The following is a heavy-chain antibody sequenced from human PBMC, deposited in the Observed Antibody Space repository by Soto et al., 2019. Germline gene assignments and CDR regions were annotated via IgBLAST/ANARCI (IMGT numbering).Heavy chain of an antibody. CDR3: ATDRLWSPHSNGGGWLDP. CDR1: GDMFTRYA. V-gene: IGHV1-69*01. CDR2: IIPIFGRT. D-gene: IGHD1-1*01. J-gene: IGHJ5*02. Sequence: QEQLVQSGAEMQKPGSSVKVSCKAPGDMFTRYAITWVRQAPGQGLEWLGGIIPIFGRTNNAQKFQGRLTITADDSTRTVYMELSGLTSDDTAVYYCATDRLWSPHSNGGGWLDPWGQGTLVTVSS.